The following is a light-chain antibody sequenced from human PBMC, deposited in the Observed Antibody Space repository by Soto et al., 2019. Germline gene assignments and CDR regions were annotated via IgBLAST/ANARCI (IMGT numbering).Light chain of an antibody. CDR3: QHYNSYSEA. CDR1: QSVRSN. Sequence: EIVMTQSPATLSVSPGERATVSCRASQSVRSNLAWYQQKPGQAPRLLIYGASTRATGIPARFSGSGSGTEFTLTISSLQSEDFATYYCQHYNSYSEAFGQGTKVELK. V-gene: IGKV3-15*01. CDR2: GAS. J-gene: IGKJ1*01.